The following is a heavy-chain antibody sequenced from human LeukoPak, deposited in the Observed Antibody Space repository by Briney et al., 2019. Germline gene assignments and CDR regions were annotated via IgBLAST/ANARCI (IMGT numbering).Heavy chain of an antibody. D-gene: IGHD3-10*01. CDR2: IYSGGST. CDR1: GFTFSSYE. Sequence: GGSLRLSCAASGFTFSSYEMNWVRQAPGKGLEWVSVIYSGGSTYYADSVKGRFTISRDNSKNTLYLQMNSLRAEDTAVYYCAREPRFGELFEVWFDPWGQGTLVTVSS. V-gene: IGHV3-66*01. J-gene: IGHJ5*02. CDR3: AREPRFGELFEVWFDP.